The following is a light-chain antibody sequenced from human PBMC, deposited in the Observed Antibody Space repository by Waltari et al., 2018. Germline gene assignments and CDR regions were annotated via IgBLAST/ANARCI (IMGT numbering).Light chain of an antibody. V-gene: IGKV3-11*01. CDR3: QQRTSWPPGLS. Sequence: EIVLTKSPATLSLSPGERATISCRASQSVSNNLAWYQQKPGQAPRLLIYDVSSRATGIPARISARGAGTDFTLTISSLEPEDSAVYYCQQRTSWPPGLSFGGGTNVEIK. CDR2: DVS. CDR1: QSVSNN. J-gene: IGKJ4*01.